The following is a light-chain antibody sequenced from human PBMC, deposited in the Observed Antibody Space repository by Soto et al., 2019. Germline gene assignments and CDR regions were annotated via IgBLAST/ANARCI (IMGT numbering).Light chain of an antibody. CDR1: QDISNY. Sequence: DIQMTQSPSSLSASVGDRVTITCQASQDISNYLNWYQQKPGKAPKLLIYDASNLETGVPSRFSGSGYGTDFTFTIRSLQHEDIATYYCQQYDNLLATFGGGTKVEIK. CDR3: QQYDNLLAT. V-gene: IGKV1-33*01. CDR2: DAS. J-gene: IGKJ4*01.